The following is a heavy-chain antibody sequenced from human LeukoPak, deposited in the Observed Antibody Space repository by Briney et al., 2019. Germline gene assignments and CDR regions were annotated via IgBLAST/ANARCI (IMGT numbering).Heavy chain of an antibody. J-gene: IGHJ4*02. CDR3: AAIAVHTKLRFDY. CDR2: IYYSGST. V-gene: IGHV4-39*01. D-gene: IGHD6-19*01. Sequence: SETLSLTCTVSGGSISSSSYYWGWIRQPPGKGLEWIRSIYYSGSTYYNPSLKSRVTISVDTSKNQFSLKLSSVTAADTAVYYCAAIAVHTKLRFDYWGQGTLVTVSS. CDR1: GGSISSSSYY.